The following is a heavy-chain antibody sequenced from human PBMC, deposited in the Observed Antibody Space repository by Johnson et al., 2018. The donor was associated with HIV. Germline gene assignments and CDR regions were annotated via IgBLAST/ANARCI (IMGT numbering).Heavy chain of an antibody. J-gene: IGHJ3*02. CDR2: ISYDGSNN. D-gene: IGHD3-22*01. CDR1: GFTFSSYD. V-gene: IGHV3-30*03. CDR3: ARSNSISMIVLVTGGAFDI. Sequence: MLLVESGGGVVPPGRSLRLSCAASGFTFSSYDMHWVRQAPGKGLEWVAVISYDGSNNYYADSVKGRFPISRDNSKNTLYLQMSSLRAEDTAVYYCARSNSISMIVLVTGGAFDIWGQGTMVTVSS.